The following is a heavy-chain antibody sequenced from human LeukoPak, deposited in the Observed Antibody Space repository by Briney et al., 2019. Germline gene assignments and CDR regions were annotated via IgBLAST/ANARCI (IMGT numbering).Heavy chain of an antibody. CDR3: ARQGGAADY. CDR2: IYYSGST. D-gene: IGHD1-26*01. Sequence: WETLTLTCTVSGFSISSYYMSWIRQPPGKGLEWIGDIYYSGSTNYNPSLKSRVTISVDTSKNQFSLKLSSVTAADTAVYYCARQGGAADYWGQGNLVTVSS. V-gene: IGHV4-59*08. CDR1: GFSISSYY. J-gene: IGHJ4*02.